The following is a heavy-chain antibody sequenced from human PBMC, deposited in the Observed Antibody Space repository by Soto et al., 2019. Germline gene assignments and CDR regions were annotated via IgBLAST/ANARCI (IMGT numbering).Heavy chain of an antibody. CDR3: ARLSVTTGWFDP. V-gene: IGHV1-18*01. D-gene: IGHD4-17*01. CDR1: GYTFTSYG. CDR2: ISAYNGNT. Sequence: QVQLVQSGAEVKKPGASVKVSCKASGYTFTSYGISWVRQAPGQGLEWMGGISAYNGNTNYAQKLQGRVTMTTDTTTSTACMERRSLRSDHTAVYYCARLSVTTGWFDPWGQGTLVTVSS. J-gene: IGHJ5*02.